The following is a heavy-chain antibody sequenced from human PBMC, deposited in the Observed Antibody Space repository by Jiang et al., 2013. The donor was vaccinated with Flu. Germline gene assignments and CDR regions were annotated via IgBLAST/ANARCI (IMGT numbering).Heavy chain of an antibody. J-gene: IGHJ4*02. CDR2: IKQDGSDT. V-gene: IGHV3-7*01. Sequence: VRLSCAASGFTLSLYWMTWVRQAPGKGLEWVANIKQDGSDTNYLDSVKGRFSVSRDNARKLIYLQMNSLRVEDTAVYYCVRDWDDYGLNFFDYWGQGTLVTVSS. CDR3: VRDWDDYGLNFFDY. D-gene: IGHD4-17*01. CDR1: GFTLSLYW.